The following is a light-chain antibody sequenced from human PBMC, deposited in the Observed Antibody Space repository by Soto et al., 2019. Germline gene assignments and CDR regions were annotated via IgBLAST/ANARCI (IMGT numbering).Light chain of an antibody. J-gene: IGLJ3*02. CDR1: SSNFGAGYD. CDR2: ANN. CDR3: QSYDSSLSVWV. Sequence: QSVLTQPPSVSGAPGQRVTISCTGSSSNFGAGYDVHWYQQLPGTAPKLLIYANNNRPSGIPDRFSGSKSGTSASLAITGLQAEDEADYYCQSYDSSLSVWVFGGGTKLTVL. V-gene: IGLV1-40*01.